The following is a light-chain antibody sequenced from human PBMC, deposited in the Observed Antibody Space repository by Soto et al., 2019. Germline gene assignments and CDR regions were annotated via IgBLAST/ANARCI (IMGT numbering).Light chain of an antibody. Sequence: DIQMTQSPSSVSASVGDRVTITCRASQSISSYLNWYQQKPGKAPKLLIYAASSLQSGVPSRFSGSGSGTDFTLTISSLQPEDVATYYCQQGYSNPWTFGQGTKVDIK. CDR3: QQGYSNPWT. CDR2: AAS. V-gene: IGKV1-39*01. CDR1: QSISSY. J-gene: IGKJ1*01.